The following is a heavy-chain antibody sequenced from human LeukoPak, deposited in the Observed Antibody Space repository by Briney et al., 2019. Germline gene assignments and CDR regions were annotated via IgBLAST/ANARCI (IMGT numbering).Heavy chain of an antibody. Sequence: SETLSLTCTVSGGSISSGGYYWSWIRQHPGKGLEWIGYIYYSGSTYYNPSLKSRVTISVDTSKNQFSLKLSSVTAADTAVYYCARGNYDFWTYYFDYWGQGTLVTVSS. CDR3: ARGNYDFWTYYFDY. V-gene: IGHV4-31*03. J-gene: IGHJ4*02. CDR1: GGSISSGGYY. CDR2: IYYSGST. D-gene: IGHD3-3*01.